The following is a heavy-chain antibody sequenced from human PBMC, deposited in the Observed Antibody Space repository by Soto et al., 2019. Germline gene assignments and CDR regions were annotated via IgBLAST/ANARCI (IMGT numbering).Heavy chain of an antibody. Sequence: EVQLVESGGGLVQPGGSLRLSCAASGFTFSSYWMHWVRQVPGKGLVWVSHIKSDGTATNYADSVKGRFTISRDDAKNTLYLQMHSLRAEDTAVYYCVRGSNAWVGLDYWGQGTLATVSS. CDR1: GFTFSSYW. CDR3: VRGSNAWVGLDY. D-gene: IGHD3-10*01. J-gene: IGHJ4*02. V-gene: IGHV3-74*01. CDR2: IKSDGTAT.